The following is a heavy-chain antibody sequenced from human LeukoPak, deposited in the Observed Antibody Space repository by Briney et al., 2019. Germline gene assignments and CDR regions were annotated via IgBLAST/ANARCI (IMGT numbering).Heavy chain of an antibody. V-gene: IGHV4-4*07. CDR3: ARDRAVPHYYYGMDV. Sequence: SETLSLTCSVSGASICLYYWSWVRQPAGKGLEWIGRIYTSGTSNYSPSLKSRVTMSLDLSKNQLSLKLNSVTAADTAVYYCARDRAVPHYYYGMDVWGQGTTVTVSS. CDR1: GASICLYY. D-gene: IGHD6-19*01. J-gene: IGHJ6*02. CDR2: IYTSGTS.